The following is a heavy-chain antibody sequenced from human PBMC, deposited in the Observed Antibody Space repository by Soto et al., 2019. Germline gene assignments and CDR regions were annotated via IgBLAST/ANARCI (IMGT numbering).Heavy chain of an antibody. V-gene: IGHV4-30-2*01. CDR2: IYHSGST. Sequence: TLSLTCAVSGGSISRGGYSWSWIRQPPGKGLEWIGYIYHSGSTYYNPSLKSRVTISVDWSKNQFSLKLSSVTAADTAVYYCARSDYYDSSYFDYWGQGTLVPVSS. CDR1: GGSISRGGYS. J-gene: IGHJ4*02. D-gene: IGHD3-22*01. CDR3: ARSDYYDSSYFDY.